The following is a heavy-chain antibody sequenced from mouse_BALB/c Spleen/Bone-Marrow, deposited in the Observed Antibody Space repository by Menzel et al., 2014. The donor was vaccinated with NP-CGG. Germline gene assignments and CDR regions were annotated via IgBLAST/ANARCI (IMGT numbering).Heavy chain of an antibody. CDR2: INPDSSTI. V-gene: IGHV4-1*02. CDR3: ARCGYYGFLHY. J-gene: IGHJ2*01. CDR1: GFDFSRYW. Sequence: EVKLVESGGGLVQPGGSLKLSCAASGFDFSRYWMSWVRQAPGKGLEWIGEINPDSSTINYTPSLKDKFIISRDNAKNTLALQMSRVRSEDAGLYYCARCGYYGFLHYWGQGTTLTVSS. D-gene: IGHD1-1*01.